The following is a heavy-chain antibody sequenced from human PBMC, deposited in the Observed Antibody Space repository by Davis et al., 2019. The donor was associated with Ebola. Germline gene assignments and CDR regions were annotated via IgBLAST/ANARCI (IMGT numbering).Heavy chain of an antibody. J-gene: IGHJ4*02. CDR2: IDPSDYYT. CDR3: ARHGDWNVDY. V-gene: IGHV5-10-1*04. CDR1: GYSFTNYW. Sequence: GESLKISCKGSGYSFTNYWISWVRQMPGKGLEWKGRIDPSDYYTNYSPSFQGQVTISADKSISTAYLQWSSLKASDTAMYYCARHGDWNVDYWGQGTLVTVSS. D-gene: IGHD1-1*01.